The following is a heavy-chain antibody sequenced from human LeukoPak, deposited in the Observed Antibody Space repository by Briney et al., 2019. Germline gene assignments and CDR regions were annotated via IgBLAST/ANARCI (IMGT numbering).Heavy chain of an antibody. CDR1: GFTFSTYS. CDR2: ISPDSNYK. J-gene: IGHJ4*02. Sequence: GGSLRLSCAASGFTFSTYSMNWLRLAPGKGLEWVSSISPDSNYKYYVDSVKGRFTISRDNAKSSLYLQMNSLRAEDTAVYYCVRGGYRGFDYEDYWGQGTLVTVSS. V-gene: IGHV3-21*01. D-gene: IGHD5-12*01. CDR3: VRGGYRGFDYEDY.